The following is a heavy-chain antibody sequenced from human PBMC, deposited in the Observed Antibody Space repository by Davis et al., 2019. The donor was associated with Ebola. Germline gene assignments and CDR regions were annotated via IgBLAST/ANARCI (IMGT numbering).Heavy chain of an antibody. J-gene: IGHJ4*02. D-gene: IGHD3-3*01. V-gene: IGHV4-39*07. Sequence: SETLSLTCTVSGGSISSSSYYWGWIRQPPGKGLEWIGSIYYSGSTYYNPSLKSRVTISVDTSKNQFSLKLSSVTAADTAVYYCARGTVLRRYIGNWGQGTLVTVSS. CDR2: IYYSGST. CDR1: GGSISSSSYY. CDR3: ARGTVLRRYIGN.